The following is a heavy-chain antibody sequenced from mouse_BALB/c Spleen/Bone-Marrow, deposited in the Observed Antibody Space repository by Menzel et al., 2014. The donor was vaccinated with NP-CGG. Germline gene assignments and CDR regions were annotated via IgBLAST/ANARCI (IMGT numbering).Heavy chain of an antibody. J-gene: IGHJ4*01. Sequence: QVQLQQPGAEQMQPGASVKISCKATGYTFSNYWIEWVKQGPGHGLEWIGEILPGNTNANYNEKFKGRATFTADTSSNTAYMQLSSLTSEDSAVYYCARGWYSMDDWGQGTSVAVSS. CDR3: ARGWYSMDD. V-gene: IGHV1-9*01. CDR2: ILPGNTNA. CDR1: GYTFSNYW.